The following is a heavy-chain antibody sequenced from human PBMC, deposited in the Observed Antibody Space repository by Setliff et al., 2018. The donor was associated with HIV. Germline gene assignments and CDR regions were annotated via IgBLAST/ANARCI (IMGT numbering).Heavy chain of an antibody. Sequence: ASVKVSCKASGYTIANSYVHWVRQAPGQGPEWLGIINPSGTYTIYAQQLQGRVTMTRDTSTGTVYLELSGLTSDDTAVYFCATSLGGLAVPSKNWFDSWGRGTLVTVSS. CDR1: GYTIANSY. J-gene: IGHJ5*01. V-gene: IGHV1-46*01. CDR3: ATSLGGLAVPSKNWFDS. CDR2: INPSGTYT. D-gene: IGHD2-15*01.